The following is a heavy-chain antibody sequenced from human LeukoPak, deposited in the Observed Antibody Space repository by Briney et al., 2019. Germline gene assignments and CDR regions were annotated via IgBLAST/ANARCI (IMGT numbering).Heavy chain of an antibody. D-gene: IGHD3-10*01. V-gene: IGHV3-21*01. CDR3: ARDSPMVRGVIEGY. J-gene: IGHJ4*02. Sequence: GGSLRLSCAASGFTFSSYSMNWVRQAPGEGLEWVSSISSSSSYIYYADSVKGRFTISRDNAKNSLYLQMNSLRAEDTAVYYCARDSPMVRGVIEGYWGQGTLVTVSS. CDR2: ISSSSSYI. CDR1: GFTFSSYS.